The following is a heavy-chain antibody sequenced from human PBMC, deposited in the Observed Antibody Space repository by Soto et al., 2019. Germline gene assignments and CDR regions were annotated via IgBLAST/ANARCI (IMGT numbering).Heavy chain of an antibody. CDR1: GFTFSGSA. D-gene: IGHD4-17*01. V-gene: IGHV3-73*01. CDR2: IRSKANSYAT. J-gene: IGHJ4*02. CDR3: TRRRERENYGDHELNDY. Sequence: EVQLVESGGGLVQPGGSLKLSCAASGFTFSGSAMHWVRQASGKGLEWVGRIRSKANSYATAYAASVKGRFTISRDDSKNTAYLQMNSLKTEDTAVYYCTRRRERENYGDHELNDYWGQGTLVTVSS.